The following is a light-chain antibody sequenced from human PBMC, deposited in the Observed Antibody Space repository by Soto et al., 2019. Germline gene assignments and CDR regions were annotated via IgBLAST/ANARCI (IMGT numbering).Light chain of an antibody. CDR2: HAS. J-gene: IGKJ1*01. CDR1: QSFSRF. V-gene: IGKV1-5*01. Sequence: DIQMTQSPSTLSASVGDTVTITCRATQSFSRFLAWFQQKPGRAPNLLIFHASTLQSGVPSRFSGCAAWREFTLTILSLQPDDFATYYCLQYNDYPGTFGQWLNVEIQ. CDR3: LQYNDYPGT.